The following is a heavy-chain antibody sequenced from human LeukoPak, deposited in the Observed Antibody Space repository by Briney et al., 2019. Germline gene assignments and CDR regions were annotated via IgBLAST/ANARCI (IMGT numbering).Heavy chain of an antibody. J-gene: IGHJ4*02. D-gene: IGHD1-7*01. CDR2: ISGSGGST. CDR1: GFTFSSYG. CDR3: AKEGKTRNWNYFQAKPVY. Sequence: GGSLRLSCAASGFTFSSYGMNWVRQAPGKGLQWASAISGSGGSTYYADSVKGRFTISRDNSKNTLYLQMNSLRVEDTAIYYCAKEGKTRNWNYFQAKPVYWGQGTLVTVSS. V-gene: IGHV3-23*01.